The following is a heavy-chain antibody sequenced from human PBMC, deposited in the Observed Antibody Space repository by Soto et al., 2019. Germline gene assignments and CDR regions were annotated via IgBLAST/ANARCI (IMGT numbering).Heavy chain of an antibody. CDR2: INSDGSST. CDR3: ASGGSSLNFDS. V-gene: IGHV3-74*01. J-gene: IGHJ4*02. CDR1: GFTFRSYW. D-gene: IGHD6-6*01. Sequence: GGSLRLSCAASGFTFRSYWMQWVRQAPGKELVWVSWINSDGSSTSYADSVKGRFTISRDNAKNTLYLQMNSLRAEDTAVYYCASGGSSLNFDSWGQGTLVTVSS.